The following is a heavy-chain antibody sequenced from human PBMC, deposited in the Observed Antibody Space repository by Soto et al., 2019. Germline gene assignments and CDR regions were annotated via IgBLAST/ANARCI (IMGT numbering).Heavy chain of an antibody. CDR3: ARTLSCSGGSCHVYFDY. V-gene: IGHV4-31*03. CDR2: IYYSGST. CDR1: GGSISSGGYY. D-gene: IGHD2-15*01. Sequence: QVQLQESGPGLVKPSQTLSLTSTVSGGSISSGGYYWSWIRQHPGKGLEWIGYIYYSGSTYYNPSLKSRVTISVDTSKNQFSLKLSSVTAADTAVYYCARTLSCSGGSCHVYFDYWGQGTLVTVSS. J-gene: IGHJ4*02.